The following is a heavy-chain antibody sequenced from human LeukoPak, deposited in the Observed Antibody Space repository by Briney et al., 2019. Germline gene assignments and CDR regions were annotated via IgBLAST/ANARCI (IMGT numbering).Heavy chain of an antibody. V-gene: IGHV3-7*01. CDR2: IKEDGSEK. CDR3: ARDWPTPRARIDY. CDR1: GFTFSIYW. D-gene: IGHD2-15*01. J-gene: IGHJ4*02. Sequence: GGSLRLSCAASGFTFSIYWMTWVRQAPGKGLEWVANIKEDGSEKYYADSVKGRYTISRDNAKKSLYLQMNSLRAEDTAVYYCARDWPTPRARIDYWGQGTLVTVSS.